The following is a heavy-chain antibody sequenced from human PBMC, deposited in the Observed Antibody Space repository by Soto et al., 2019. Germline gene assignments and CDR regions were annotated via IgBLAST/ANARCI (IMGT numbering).Heavy chain of an antibody. CDR2: ISPSNGNT. CDR3: ARVVVVEVTCFAP. J-gene: IGHJ5*02. CDR1: GYTFTNYG. D-gene: IGHD2-15*01. Sequence: ASVKVSCKASGYTFTNYGFTWVRQAPGQGLEWMGWISPSNGNTNYAQKFRGRVTMTTDISTSTFYMDLTSLGSDDTAAYYCARVVVVEVTCFAPWGQGTLVTVSS. V-gene: IGHV1-18*01.